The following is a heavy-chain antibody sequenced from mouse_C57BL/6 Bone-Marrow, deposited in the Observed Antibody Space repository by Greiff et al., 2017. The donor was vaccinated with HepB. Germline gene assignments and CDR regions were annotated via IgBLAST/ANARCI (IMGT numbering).Heavy chain of an antibody. CDR3: ARWAYGSSPYWYFDV. D-gene: IGHD1-1*01. V-gene: IGHV1-50*01. CDR2: IDPSDSYT. Sequence: QVQLQQPGAELVKPGASVKLSCKASGYTFTSYWMQWVKQRPGQGLEWIGEIDPSDSYTNYNQKFKGKATLTVDTSSNTAYMQLSSLTSEDSAVYYCARWAYGSSPYWYFDVWGTGTTVTVSS. CDR1: GYTFTSYW. J-gene: IGHJ1*03.